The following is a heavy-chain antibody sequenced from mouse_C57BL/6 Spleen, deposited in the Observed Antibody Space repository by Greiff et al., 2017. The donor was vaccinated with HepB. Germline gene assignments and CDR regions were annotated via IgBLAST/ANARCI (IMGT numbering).Heavy chain of an antibody. Sequence: DVQLVESGGGLVQPKGSLKLSCAASGFSFNTYAMNWVRQAPGKGLEWVARIRSKSNNYATYYADSVKDRFTISRDDSESMLYLQMNNLKTEDTAMYYCVRDSSGYWFAYWGQGTLVTVSA. J-gene: IGHJ3*01. CDR1: GFSFNTYA. CDR2: IRSKSNNYAT. D-gene: IGHD3-2*02. CDR3: VRDSSGYWFAY. V-gene: IGHV10-1*01.